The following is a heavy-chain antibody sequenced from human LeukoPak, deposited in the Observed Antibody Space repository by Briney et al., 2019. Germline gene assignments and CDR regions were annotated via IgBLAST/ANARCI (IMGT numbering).Heavy chain of an antibody. Sequence: PGGSLRLSCAASGFTFSTHWMSWVRQPPGKGLEWIGEINHSGSTNYNPSLKSRVTISVDTSKNQFSLKLSSVTAADTAVYYCARRGLLRPLDYWGQGTLVTVSS. CDR2: INHSGST. J-gene: IGHJ4*02. D-gene: IGHD3-22*01. CDR3: ARRGLLRPLDY. V-gene: IGHV4-34*01. CDR1: GFTFSTHW.